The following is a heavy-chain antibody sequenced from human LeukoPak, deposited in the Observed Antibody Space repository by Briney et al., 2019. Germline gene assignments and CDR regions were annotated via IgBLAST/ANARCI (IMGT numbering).Heavy chain of an antibody. CDR2: VDHTGST. Sequence: PSETLFLTCTVSDDSITMYYWTWIRQPPGKGLEWIGYVDHTGSTKFNPSLNGRVSISRDTSKNFFSLRLRSVTAADTAVYFCARGRVSSSTWYSTYYYFFYMDFWGKGTTVTVSS. J-gene: IGHJ6*03. V-gene: IGHV4-59*01. CDR3: ARGRVSSSTWYSTYYYFFYMDF. CDR1: DDSITMYY. D-gene: IGHD4-11*01.